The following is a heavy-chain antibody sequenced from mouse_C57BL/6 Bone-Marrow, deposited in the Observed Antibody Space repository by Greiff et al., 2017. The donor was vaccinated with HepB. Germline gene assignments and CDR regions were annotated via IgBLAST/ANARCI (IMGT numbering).Heavy chain of an antibody. Sequence: QVQLQQPGAELVRPGSSVKLSCKASGYTFTSYWMHWVKQRPGQGLEWIARIYPGSGNTYYNEKFKGKATLTAEKSSSTAYMQLSSLTSEDSAVYFCARRGGGYYSNHWYFDVWGTGTTVTVSS. CDR3: ARRGGGYYSNHWYFDV. J-gene: IGHJ1*03. V-gene: IGHV1-76*01. CDR2: IYPGSGNT. D-gene: IGHD2-5*01. CDR1: GYTFTSYW.